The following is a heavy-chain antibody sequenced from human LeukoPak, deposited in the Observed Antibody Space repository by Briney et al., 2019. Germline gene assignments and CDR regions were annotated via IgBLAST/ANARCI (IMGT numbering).Heavy chain of an antibody. CDR2: IKSKTDGGTT. J-gene: IGHJ6*02. CDR1: GFTFSNAW. CDR3: STAYYYYGMDV. Sequence: GGSLRLSCAASGFTFSNAWMSWVRQAPGKGLEWVGRIKSKTDGGTTDYAAPVKGRFTIPRDDSKNTLYLRMNSLKTEDTAVYYCSTAYYYYGMDVWGQGTTVTVSS. V-gene: IGHV3-15*01.